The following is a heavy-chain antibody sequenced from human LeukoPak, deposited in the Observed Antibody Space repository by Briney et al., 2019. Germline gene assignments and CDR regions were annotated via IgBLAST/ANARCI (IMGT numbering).Heavy chain of an antibody. J-gene: IGHJ4*02. Sequence: GGSLRLSCAASGFTVSSNYMSWVRQAPGKGLEWVSVIYSGGSTYYADSVKGRFTISRDNSKNTVYLQINSLRGEDTAVYYCAKDFGSGYYFDYWGQGTLVTVSS. V-gene: IGHV3-53*01. D-gene: IGHD3-22*01. CDR3: AKDFGSGYYFDY. CDR1: GFTVSSNY. CDR2: IYSGGST.